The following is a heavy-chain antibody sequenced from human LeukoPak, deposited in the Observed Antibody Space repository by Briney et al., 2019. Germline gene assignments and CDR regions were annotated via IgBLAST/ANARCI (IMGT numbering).Heavy chain of an antibody. V-gene: IGHV3-74*01. CDR2: INIDGSTT. J-gene: IGHJ3*02. CDR1: GFTFSSYW. Sequence: PGGSLRLSCAASGFTFSSYWMQWVRQVPGKGLAWVSRINIDGSTTNYADSVKGRYTISRDNAKNTLSLQMNSLRAEDTAVYYCARKAIYGSAAFDIWGQGTMVTVSS. D-gene: IGHD2-15*01. CDR3: ARKAIYGSAAFDI.